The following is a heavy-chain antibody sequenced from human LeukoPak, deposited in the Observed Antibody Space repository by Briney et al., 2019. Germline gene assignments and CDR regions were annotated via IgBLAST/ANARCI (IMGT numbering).Heavy chain of an antibody. V-gene: IGHV5-51*01. D-gene: IGHD1-1*01. CDR2: LYPGDSDS. CDR3: ARFKLERRGWYFDY. Sequence: GESLKISCQVSGYTFSNYWIGWVRQMPGKGLEWMGILYPGDSDSKYSPSFQGQVTLSADKSISTAYLEWSSLKASDTAMYYCARFKLERRGWYFDYWGQGTLVTVSS. CDR1: GYTFSNYW. J-gene: IGHJ4*02.